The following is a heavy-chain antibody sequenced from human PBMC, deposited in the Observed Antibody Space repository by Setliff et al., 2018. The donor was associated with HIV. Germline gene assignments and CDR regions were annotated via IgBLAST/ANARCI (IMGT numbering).Heavy chain of an antibody. D-gene: IGHD4-4*01. CDR1: GFTFSDYY. J-gene: IGHJ4*02. CDR2: ISRSGTII. CDR3: ARDTELAYVDY. Sequence: GGSLRLSCAASGFTFSDYYMSWIRQAPGKGLEWVSYISRSGTIIYYADSVKGRFTISRDNAKNSLYLQMNSLRAEDTAVYYRARDTELAYVDYWGQGTLVTVSS. V-gene: IGHV3-11*01.